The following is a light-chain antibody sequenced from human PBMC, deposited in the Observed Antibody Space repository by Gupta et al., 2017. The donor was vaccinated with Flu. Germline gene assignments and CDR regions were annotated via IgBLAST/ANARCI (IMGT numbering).Light chain of an antibody. CDR2: WAS. Sequence: DIVMTQSPDSLAVSLGERATINCKSSQSIFYSSNNKNYLYWYQQKPGQPPKLLIYWASSRESGAPDSFNGSGSGADFTLTISSLQAEDVAVYYCQQDYSTPITFGQGTRLEIK. V-gene: IGKV4-1*01. CDR1: QSIFYSSNNKNY. CDR3: QQDYSTPIT. J-gene: IGKJ5*01.